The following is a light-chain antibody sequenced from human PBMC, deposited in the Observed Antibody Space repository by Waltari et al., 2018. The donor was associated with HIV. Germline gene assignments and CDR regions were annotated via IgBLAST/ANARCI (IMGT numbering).Light chain of an antibody. CDR2: LDS. CDR1: QSLLHTSGYNR. V-gene: IGKV2-28*01. J-gene: IGKJ2*01. CDR3: MQTLQTPYT. Sequence: EIVMTQSPLSLPVTPGEPASISCRSSQSLLHTSGYNRLDRYVQKPGQSPQLVISLDSNRASGVPDRFSGGGSGTDFTLKINRVEAEDVGVYYCMQTLQTPYTFGQGTQLEIK.